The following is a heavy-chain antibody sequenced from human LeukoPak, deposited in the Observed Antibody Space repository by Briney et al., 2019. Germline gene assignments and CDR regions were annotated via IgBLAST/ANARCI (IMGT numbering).Heavy chain of an antibody. CDR3: ARDAPYYGSGSYYNAFDY. Sequence: PGRSLRLSCAASGFTFSNYGMHWVRQAPGKGLEWVSYISSSGSTIYYADSVKGRFTISRDNAKNSLYLQMNSLRAEDTAVYYCARDAPYYGSGSYYNAFDYWGQGTLVTVSS. D-gene: IGHD3-10*01. V-gene: IGHV3-48*04. CDR1: GFTFSNYG. CDR2: ISSSGSTI. J-gene: IGHJ4*02.